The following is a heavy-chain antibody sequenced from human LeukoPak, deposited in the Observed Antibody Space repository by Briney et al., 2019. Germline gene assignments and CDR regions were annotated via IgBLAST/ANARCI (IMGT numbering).Heavy chain of an antibody. V-gene: IGHV1-69*13. Sequence: SVKVSCKASGGTFSSYAISWVRQAPGQGLEWMGGIIPSFGTANYAQKFQGRVTITADESTSTAYMELSSLRSEDTAVYYCARDSGYSYGSNYYYGMDVWGQGTTVTVSS. CDR1: GGTFSSYA. CDR3: ARDSGYSYGSNYYYGMDV. D-gene: IGHD5-18*01. J-gene: IGHJ6*02. CDR2: IIPSFGTA.